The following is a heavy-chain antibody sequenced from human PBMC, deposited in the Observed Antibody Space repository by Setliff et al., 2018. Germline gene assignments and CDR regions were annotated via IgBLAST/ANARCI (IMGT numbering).Heavy chain of an antibody. Sequence: GGSLRLSCAASGFTFSSYWMSWVRQAPGKGLEWVSAISGSGGSTYYADSVKGRFTIARDNAKNSLYLQMNSLRAEDTAVYYCARDQTPYNWGFNHAFDIWGQGTMVTVSS. CDR1: GFTFSSYW. D-gene: IGHD7-27*01. CDR3: ARDQTPYNWGFNHAFDI. J-gene: IGHJ3*02. V-gene: IGHV3-23*01. CDR2: ISGSGGST.